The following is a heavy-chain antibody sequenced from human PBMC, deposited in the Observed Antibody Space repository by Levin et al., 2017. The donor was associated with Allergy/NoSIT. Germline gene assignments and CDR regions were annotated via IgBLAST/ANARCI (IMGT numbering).Heavy chain of an antibody. V-gene: IGHV3-15*01. D-gene: IGHD6-19*01. CDR2: IKSRADGGTA. Sequence: GGSLRLSCEGSGFTFSYAWMSWVRQAPGKGLEWVGRIKSRADGGTADYAAPVNGRFTISRDDSKNMLYLQVNSLKTEDTAVYYCITEEVQASGWYLYFQHWGQGALVTVSS. CDR1: GFTFSYAW. CDR3: ITEEVQASGWYLYFQH. J-gene: IGHJ1*01.